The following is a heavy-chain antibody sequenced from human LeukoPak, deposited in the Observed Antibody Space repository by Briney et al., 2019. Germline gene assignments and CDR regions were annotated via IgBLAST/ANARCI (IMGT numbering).Heavy chain of an antibody. CDR2: IYRGGST. CDR3: ARGGARQQLVENYFDY. CDR1: GFTVSSNY. V-gene: IGHV3-53*01. J-gene: IGHJ4*02. Sequence: GGSLRLSCAASGFTVSSNYMSWVRQAPGKGLEWVSVIYRGGSTNYADSVKGRFTVSRDNSKNTLYLQMNSLRAEDTAVYYCARGGARQQLVENYFDYWGQGTLVTVSS. D-gene: IGHD6-13*01.